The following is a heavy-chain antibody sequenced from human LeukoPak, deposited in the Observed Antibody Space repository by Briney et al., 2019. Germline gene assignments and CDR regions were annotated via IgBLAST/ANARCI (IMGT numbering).Heavy chain of an antibody. CDR3: TREMAGPPLYYFDY. Sequence: GGSLRLSCAASGFTFGDYAMSWVRQAPGKGLEWVGFIRSKAYGGTTEYAASVKGRFTISRDDSKSIAYLQMNSLKTEDTAVSYCTREMAGPPLYYFDYWGQGTLVTVSS. D-gene: IGHD2-8*01. V-gene: IGHV3-49*04. CDR1: GFTFGDYA. J-gene: IGHJ4*02. CDR2: IRSKAYGGTT.